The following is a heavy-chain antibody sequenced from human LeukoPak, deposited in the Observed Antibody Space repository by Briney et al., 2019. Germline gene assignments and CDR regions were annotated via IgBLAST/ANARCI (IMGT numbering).Heavy chain of an antibody. V-gene: IGHV3-48*04. CDR3: ASHSGYDWGVYYYYMDV. CDR1: GFTFSSYS. Sequence: GGSLRLSCAASGFTFSSYSMNWVRQAPGKGLEWVSYISSSSSTIYYADSVKGRFTISRDNAKNSLYLQMNSLRAEGTAVYYCASHSGYDWGVYYYYMDVWGKGTTVTVSS. J-gene: IGHJ6*03. D-gene: IGHD5-12*01. CDR2: ISSSSSTI.